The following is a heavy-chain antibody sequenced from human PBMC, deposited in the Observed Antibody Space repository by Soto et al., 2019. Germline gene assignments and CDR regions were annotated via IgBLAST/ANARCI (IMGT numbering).Heavy chain of an antibody. J-gene: IGHJ5*02. Sequence: GASVKVSCKASGYTFTSYGISWVRQAPGQGLERMGWISAYNGNTNYAQKLQGRVTMTTDTSTSTAYMELRSLRSDDTAVYYCARHQGYCSSTSCYLREDNWFDPWGQGTLVTVSS. V-gene: IGHV1-18*01. CDR3: ARHQGYCSSTSCYLREDNWFDP. D-gene: IGHD2-2*01. CDR2: ISAYNGNT. CDR1: GYTFTSYG.